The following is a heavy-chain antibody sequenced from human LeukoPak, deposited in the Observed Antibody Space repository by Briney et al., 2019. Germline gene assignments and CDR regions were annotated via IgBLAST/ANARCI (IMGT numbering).Heavy chain of an antibody. CDR2: ISGSGDTT. CDR1: GFTFRSYA. J-gene: IGHJ4*02. CDR3: ASYYYGSGTSLGF. Sequence: GGSLRLSCAASGFTFRSYAMNWVRQTPGKGLEWVSGISGSGDTTYYADSVKGRFTISRDNAKNSLYLQMNSLRAEDTAVYYCASYYYGSGTSLGFWGQGTLVTVSS. V-gene: IGHV3-23*01. D-gene: IGHD3-10*01.